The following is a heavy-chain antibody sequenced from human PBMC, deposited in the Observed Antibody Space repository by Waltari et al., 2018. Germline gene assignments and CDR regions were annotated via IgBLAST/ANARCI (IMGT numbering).Heavy chain of an antibody. D-gene: IGHD6-13*01. J-gene: IGHJ4*02. CDR1: DDSISSGDYY. CDR3: ARSLHIFRAAAGMFDY. V-gene: IGHV4-39*01. Sequence: QLQLQESGPGLLKPSGTLSLTCTVSDDSISSGDYYWGWIRQSPGKGPEWIGSVYYSGGPSHTTSLKRRVTISVDTSKKQFSLKLSSVTAADTAVYYCARSLHIFRAAAGMFDYWGQGTLVTVSS. CDR2: VYYSGGP.